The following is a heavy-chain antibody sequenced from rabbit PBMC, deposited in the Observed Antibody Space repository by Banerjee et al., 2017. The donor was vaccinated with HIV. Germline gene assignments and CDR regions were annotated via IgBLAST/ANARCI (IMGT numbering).Heavy chain of an antibody. CDR1: GFSFSSSYY. Sequence: QSLEESGGGLVQPEGSLTLTCTASGFSFSSSYYMCWVRQAPGKGLEWIGCIYAGSGAPYYASWAKGRFTISKTSSTTVTLQMTSLTAADTATYFCARSLYVDSSAYNLWGQGTLVTVS. CDR2: IYAGSGAP. J-gene: IGHJ3*01. D-gene: IGHD8-1*01. CDR3: ARSLYVDSSAYNL. V-gene: IGHV1S40*01.